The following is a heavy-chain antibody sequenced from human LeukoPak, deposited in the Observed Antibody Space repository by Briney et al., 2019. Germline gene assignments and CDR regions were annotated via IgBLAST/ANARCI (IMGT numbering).Heavy chain of an antibody. CDR2: ITRSSDSV. CDR1: GFTFSSYW. CDR3: TKGNWGNPFDI. D-gene: IGHD7-27*01. J-gene: IGHJ3*02. V-gene: IGHV3-9*03. Sequence: PGGSLRLSCAASGFTFSSYWMSWVRQAPGKGLEWVSGITRSSDSVDYADSVKGRFTISRDNAKNSLYLQMNSLRAEDMALYFCTKGNWGNPFDIWGQGTMVTVSS.